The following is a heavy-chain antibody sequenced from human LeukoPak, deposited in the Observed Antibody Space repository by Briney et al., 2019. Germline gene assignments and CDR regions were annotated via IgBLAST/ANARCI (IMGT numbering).Heavy chain of an antibody. CDR3: ANALGAHYFDS. CDR1: GFTFSTHW. V-gene: IGHV3-7*05. D-gene: IGHD1-26*01. CDR2: IKQDGSEK. J-gene: IGHJ4*02. Sequence: GGSLRLSCAASGFTFSTHWMIWVRHAPGKGLEWVANIKQDGSEKYYVHSVKGRFIISRDNAKNSLYLQMNSLRVEDTAVYYCANALGAHYFDSWGQGTLVTVSS.